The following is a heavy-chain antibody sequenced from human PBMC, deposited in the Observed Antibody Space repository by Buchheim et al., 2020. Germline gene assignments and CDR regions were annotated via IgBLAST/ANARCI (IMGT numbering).Heavy chain of an antibody. V-gene: IGHV4-34*01. CDR2: NYHSVST. Sequence: QVQLKQWGAGLLKPSETLSLTCAVYGGSFSGYYWSWVGQPPGKGLEWIGENYHSVSTKYNPSLKSRVNISVDTSKNQFSLKLTSLTAADTAVYYCTGGQVGSYAFYYYYGMDVWGQGT. CDR1: GGSFSGYY. D-gene: IGHD1-26*01. CDR3: TGGQVGSYAFYYYYGMDV. J-gene: IGHJ6*02.